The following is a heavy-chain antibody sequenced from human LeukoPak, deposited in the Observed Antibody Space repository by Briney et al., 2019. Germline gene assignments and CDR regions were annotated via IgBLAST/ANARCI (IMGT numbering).Heavy chain of an antibody. J-gene: IGHJ3*01. D-gene: IGHD1-1*01. CDR1: GFTFSTYS. V-gene: IGHV3-48*04. CDR2: ISSSRGTI. Sequence: GGSLRLSCAASGFTFSTYSMQWVRQAPGKGLEWVSYISSSRGTIWYADSVKGRFTISRDNAKSSLYLQMNSLRAEDTAVYYCARDLVGTNPDSFDGWSQGTMVTVSS. CDR3: ARDLVGTNPDSFDG.